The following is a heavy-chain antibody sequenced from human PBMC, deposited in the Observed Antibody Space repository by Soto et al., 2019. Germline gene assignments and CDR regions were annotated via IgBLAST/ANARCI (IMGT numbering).Heavy chain of an antibody. CDR2: ISGSGGST. CDR3: AKGELVGATVDY. J-gene: IGHJ4*02. CDR1: GFTFGSYA. Sequence: GGSLRLSCAASGFTFGSYAMSWVRQAPGKGLEWVSTISGSGGSTYYADSVKGRFTISRDNSKNTVYLQMNSLRAEDTAVYYCAKGELVGATVDYWGQGTLVTVSS. D-gene: IGHD1-26*01. V-gene: IGHV3-23*01.